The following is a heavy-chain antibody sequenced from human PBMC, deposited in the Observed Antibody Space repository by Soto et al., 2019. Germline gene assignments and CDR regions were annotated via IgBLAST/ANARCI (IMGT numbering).Heavy chain of an antibody. V-gene: IGHV3-23*01. Sequence: EVQLLESGGGLVQPGGSLRLSCAASGFSFSSYIMNWVRQVPGKGLEWVSAIHPGGRTTFYADSVQGRFTISRDDSKNTLYLQMNSLTAEDTAVYYCAKHLGISYSGGLDNWGQGTLITVSS. CDR2: IHPGGRTT. CDR1: GFSFSSYI. J-gene: IGHJ4*02. D-gene: IGHD1-26*01. CDR3: AKHLGISYSGGLDN.